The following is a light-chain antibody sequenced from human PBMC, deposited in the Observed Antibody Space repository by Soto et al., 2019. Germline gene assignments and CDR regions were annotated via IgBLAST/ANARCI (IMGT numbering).Light chain of an antibody. CDR3: MQPLQTPWT. V-gene: IGKV2-28*01. J-gene: IGKJ1*01. Sequence: DIVMTQSPLSLPVTPGEPASISCRSSQSLLHSNGYNYLDWYLQRPGQSPQVLIYLGSNRASGVPDRFSGSGSGTDCPLKISRVEAEDVGVYYCMQPLQTPWTFGQGTKVEIK. CDR1: QSLLHSNGYNY. CDR2: LGS.